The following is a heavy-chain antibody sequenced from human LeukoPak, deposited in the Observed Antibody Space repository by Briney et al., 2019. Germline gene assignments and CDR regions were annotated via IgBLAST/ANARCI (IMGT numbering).Heavy chain of an antibody. CDR2: IYYSGST. J-gene: IGHJ4*02. Sequence: SETLSLTCTVSGASFSSSTYYWGWIRQPPGKGLEWIGSIYYSGSTYYNPSLKSRVTMAVDTSKNQFSLKLSSVTAADTAVYYCARHAGGISATGTRPFDYWGQGTLVTVSS. CDR1: GASFSSSTYY. CDR3: ARHAGGISATGTRPFDY. V-gene: IGHV4-39*01. D-gene: IGHD6-13*01.